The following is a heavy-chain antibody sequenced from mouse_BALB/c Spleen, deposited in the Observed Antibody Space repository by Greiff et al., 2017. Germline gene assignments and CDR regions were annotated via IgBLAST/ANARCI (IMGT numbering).Heavy chain of an antibody. Sequence: EVNVVESGGGLVQPGGSLRLSCATSGFTFTDYYMSWVRQPPGKALEWLGFIRNKANGYTTEYSASVKGRFTISRDNSQSILYLQMNTLRAEDSATYYCARDISRRGWYFDVWGAGTTVTVSS. CDR3: ARDISRRGWYFDV. V-gene: IGHV7-3*02. J-gene: IGHJ1*01. CDR2: IRNKANGYTT. CDR1: GFTFTDYY.